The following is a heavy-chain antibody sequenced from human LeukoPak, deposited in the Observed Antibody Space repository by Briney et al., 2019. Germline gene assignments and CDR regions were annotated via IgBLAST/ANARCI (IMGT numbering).Heavy chain of an antibody. J-gene: IGHJ6*02. CDR2: ISAYNGNT. CDR3: ARDAITVRGNQWLVRGAKNYYYYGMDV. CDR1: GYTFTSYG. D-gene: IGHD6-19*01. V-gene: IGHV1-18*01. Sequence: GASVKVSCKASGYTFTSYGISWVRQAPGQGLEWMGWISAYNGNTNYAQKLQGRVTMTTDTSTSTAYMELRSLRSDDTAVYYCARDAITVRGNQWLVRGAKNYYYYGMDVWGQGTTVTVSS.